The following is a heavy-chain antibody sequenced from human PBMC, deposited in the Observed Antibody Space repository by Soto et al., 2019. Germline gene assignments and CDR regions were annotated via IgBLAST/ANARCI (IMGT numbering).Heavy chain of an antibody. J-gene: IGHJ5*02. CDR1: GGSVSSGNYF. Sequence: SETLSLTCTVSGGSVSSGNYFWSWIRQPPGKGLEWIGYFYYTGSTNYNPSLKSRVTISVDRSKNQFPLKLSSVTAADTAVYYCARVPDRWGQGTLVTVSS. CDR3: ARVPDR. D-gene: IGHD2-2*01. V-gene: IGHV4-61*01. CDR2: FYYTGST.